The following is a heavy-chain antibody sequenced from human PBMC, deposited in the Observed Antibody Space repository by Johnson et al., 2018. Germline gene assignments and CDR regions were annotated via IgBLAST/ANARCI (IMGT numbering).Heavy chain of an antibody. J-gene: IGHJ6*03. CDR3: ARIAMTGGYYYMDV. CDR1: GGSISGYY. CDR2: IYYSGST. D-gene: IGHD3-9*01. V-gene: IGHV4-59*01. Sequence: QVQLQESGPGLVRPSETLSLTCTVSGGSISGYYWSWIRQPPGKGLDWIGYIYYSGSTNYNPSLKSRVTISVDTSKNQFSLNLGSVTAADTAVYYCARIAMTGGYYYMDVWGKGTTVTVSS.